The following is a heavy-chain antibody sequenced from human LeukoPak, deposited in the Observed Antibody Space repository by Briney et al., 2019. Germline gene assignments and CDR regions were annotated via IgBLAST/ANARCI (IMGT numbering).Heavy chain of an antibody. CDR1: GGTFSSYA. CDR3: ARAYDSSGYPRFDY. V-gene: IGHV1-69*06. D-gene: IGHD3-22*01. J-gene: IGHJ4*02. CDR2: IIPIFGTA. Sequence: ASVKVSCKASGGTFSSYAISWVRQAPGQGLEWMGGIIPIFGTANYAQKFQGRVTITADKSTSTAYMELSSLRSEDTAVYYCARAYDSSGYPRFDYWGQGTLVTVSS.